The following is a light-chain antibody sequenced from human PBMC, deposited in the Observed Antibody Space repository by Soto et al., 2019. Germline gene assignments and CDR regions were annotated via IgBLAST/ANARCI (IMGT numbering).Light chain of an antibody. CDR1: QSVSSIY. V-gene: IGKV3-20*01. CDR3: QQYGSSQGLT. J-gene: IGKJ4*01. CDR2: GAS. Sequence: EILLTQYPGTLSLSPGERATLSCGASQSVSSIYLAWYQQKPGQAPRLLIYGASSRATGIPDRFSGSGSGTDFTLTISRLETEDFAVYYCQQYGSSQGLTFGGGTKVDIK.